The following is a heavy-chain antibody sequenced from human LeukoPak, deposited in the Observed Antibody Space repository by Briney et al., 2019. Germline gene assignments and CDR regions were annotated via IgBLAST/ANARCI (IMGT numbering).Heavy chain of an antibody. CDR3: ARSYGYNAFDI. Sequence: GGSLRLSCAASGFTFSSYVMTWVRQAPGRGLEWVSGISGSAGNTYYADSVKGRFTISRDNSKNTLDLQMNSLRAEDTAVYYCARSYGYNAFDIWGQGTMVTVSS. J-gene: IGHJ3*02. CDR1: GFTFSSYV. D-gene: IGHD5-18*01. CDR2: ISGSAGNT. V-gene: IGHV3-23*01.